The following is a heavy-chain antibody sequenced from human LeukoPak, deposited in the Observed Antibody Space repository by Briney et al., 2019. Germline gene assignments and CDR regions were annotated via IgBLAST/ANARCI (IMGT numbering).Heavy chain of an antibody. CDR1: GFTFSSYA. CDR3: VKRSDSSGYYYMSY. J-gene: IGHJ4*02. CDR2: ISSNGGST. D-gene: IGHD3-22*01. Sequence: GGSLRLSCSASGFTFSSYAMHWVRQAPGKGLEYVSAISSNGGSTYYADSVKGRFTISRDNSKNTVYLQMSSLRAEDTAVYYCVKRSDSSGYYYMSYWGQGTLVTVSS. V-gene: IGHV3-64D*09.